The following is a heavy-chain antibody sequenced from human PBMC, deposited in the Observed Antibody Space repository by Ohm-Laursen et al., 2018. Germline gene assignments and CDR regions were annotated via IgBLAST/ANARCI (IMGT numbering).Heavy chain of an antibody. CDR3: ARSTNFDY. V-gene: IGHV4-59*07. CDR1: GGSITSYY. CDR2: IYNSGNT. Sequence: SDTLSLTCTVSGGSITSYYWNWIRQTPGKGLEWIGFIYNSGNTNYNPSLRSRVTISVDTSKNQFSLKVNSVTAADTAVYYCARSTNFDYWGQGTLVTVSS. J-gene: IGHJ4*02.